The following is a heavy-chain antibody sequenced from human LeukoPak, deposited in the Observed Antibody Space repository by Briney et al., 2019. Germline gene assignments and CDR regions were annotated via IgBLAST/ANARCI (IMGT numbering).Heavy chain of an antibody. J-gene: IGHJ4*02. CDR3: ASYLTLYSSAWYVEDY. CDR2: ISYSGST. CDR1: GGSISSSSYY. V-gene: IGHV4-39*01. D-gene: IGHD6-19*01. Sequence: SETLSLTCTVSGGSISSSSYYCGWIRQPPGKGLEWIGSISYSGSTYYNPSLKSRVTISVDTSKNQFSLKLSSVTAADTAVYYCASYLTLYSSAWYVEDYWGQGTLVTVSS.